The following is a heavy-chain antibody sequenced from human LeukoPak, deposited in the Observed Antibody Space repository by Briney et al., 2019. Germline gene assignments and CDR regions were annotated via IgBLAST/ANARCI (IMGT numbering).Heavy chain of an antibody. V-gene: IGHV4-30-2*01. J-gene: IGHJ3*02. Sequence: SETLSLTCTVSGGSISSGGYYWSWIRQPPGEGLEWIGYIYHSGSTYYNPSLKSRVTISVDRSKNQFSLKLSSVTAADTAVYYCARTVATNCDAFDIWGQGTMVTVSS. D-gene: IGHD4-23*01. CDR3: ARTVATNCDAFDI. CDR1: GGSISSGGYY. CDR2: IYHSGST.